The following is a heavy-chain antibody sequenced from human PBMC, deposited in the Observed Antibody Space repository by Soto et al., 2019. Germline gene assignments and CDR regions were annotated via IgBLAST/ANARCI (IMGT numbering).Heavy chain of an antibody. CDR3: AKFLWSGDYARYYFDY. CDR2: ISASGGST. CDR1: GFTLSSYA. V-gene: IGHV3-23*01. J-gene: IGHJ4*02. D-gene: IGHD4-17*01. Sequence: EVQLLESGGGLVQPGGSLRLSCGASGFTLSSYAMSWVRQAPGKGLEWVSGISASGGSTYYGDPVKGRFTISRDNSKNALYLQMNSLRAEDTAGYYCAKFLWSGDYARYYFDYWGQGTLVTVSS.